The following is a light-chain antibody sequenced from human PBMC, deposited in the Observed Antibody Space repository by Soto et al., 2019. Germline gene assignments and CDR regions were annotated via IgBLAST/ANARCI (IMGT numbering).Light chain of an antibody. Sequence: EIVMTQSPATLSVSPGERATLSCRASQSVSSNLAWYQQKPGQAPRLLIYGASTRATGIPARFSGSGSGTEFTLTISSLQSEDFAVDYCQQYNNWPQTFGQVTKVEIK. CDR2: GAS. J-gene: IGKJ1*01. V-gene: IGKV3-15*01. CDR3: QQYNNWPQT. CDR1: QSVSSN.